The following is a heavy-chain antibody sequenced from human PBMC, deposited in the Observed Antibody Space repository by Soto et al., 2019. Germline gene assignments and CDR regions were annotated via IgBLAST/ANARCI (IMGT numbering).Heavy chain of an antibody. CDR2: ISSSGSTI. J-gene: IGHJ3*01. CDR1: GFTFSRYE. V-gene: IGHV3-48*03. CDR3: ARPQRQDDFWLGDPFDF. Sequence: EVQLVESGGGLAQPGGSLRLSCVVSGFTFSRYEMHWVRQAPGKGLDWVSYISSSGSTIFYADSVQGRFTISRDNAKHSLYLQMNSLRVEDTALYYCARPQRQDDFWLGDPFDFWGQGTVVTVSS. D-gene: IGHD3-3*01.